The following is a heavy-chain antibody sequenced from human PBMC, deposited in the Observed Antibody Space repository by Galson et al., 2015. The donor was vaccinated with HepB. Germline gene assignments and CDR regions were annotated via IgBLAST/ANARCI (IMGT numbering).Heavy chain of an antibody. J-gene: IGHJ6*02. Sequence: CAISGDSVSSNSAAWNWIRQSPSRGLEWLGRTYYRSGWYNDYAVSVKSRITINPDTSRNQFSLQLNSVTPEDTAVYYCARDRGVRGVIDYYYYGMDVWGQGTTVTVSS. D-gene: IGHD3-10*01. V-gene: IGHV6-1*01. CDR2: TYYRSGWYN. CDR1: GDSVSSNSAA. CDR3: ARDRGVRGVIDYYYYGMDV.